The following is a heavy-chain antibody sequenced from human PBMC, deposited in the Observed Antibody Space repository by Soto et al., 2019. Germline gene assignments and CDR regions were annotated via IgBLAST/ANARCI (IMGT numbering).Heavy chain of an antibody. Sequence: XGSLILSCATSGFTFSSFDMDWVRQAPGKGLEWVSSIHRASTYIYYADSVRGRFTISRDNAKSSLYLQMNSLTVEDTAVYYCARRAVTTYHFFDYWGQGALVTVSS. J-gene: IGHJ4*02. CDR3: ARRAVTTYHFFDY. CDR1: GFTFSSFD. D-gene: IGHD4-17*01. CDR2: IHRASTYI. V-gene: IGHV3-21*06.